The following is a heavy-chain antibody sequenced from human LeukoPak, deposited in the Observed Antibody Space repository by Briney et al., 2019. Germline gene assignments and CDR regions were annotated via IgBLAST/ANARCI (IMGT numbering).Heavy chain of an antibody. D-gene: IGHD3/OR15-3a*01. V-gene: IGHV5-10-1*01. CDR2: IDPSDSYT. J-gene: IGHJ5*02. Sequence: GESLRISCKGSGYSFTSYWISWARQMPGKGLEWMGRIDPSDSYTNYSPSFQGHVTISADKSISTAYLQWSSLKASDTAMYYCAANERTGYYEAGDFFDPWGQGTLVTVSS. CDR1: GYSFTSYW. CDR3: AANERTGYYEAGDFFDP.